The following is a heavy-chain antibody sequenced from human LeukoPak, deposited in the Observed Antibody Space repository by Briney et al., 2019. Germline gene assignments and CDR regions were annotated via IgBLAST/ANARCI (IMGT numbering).Heavy chain of an antibody. CDR3: ARHGIVVVPAASYMDV. J-gene: IGHJ6*02. Sequence: PSETLSLTCTVSGGPISSYYWSWIRQPPGKGLEWIGYIYYSGSTNYNPSLKSRVTISVDTSKNQFSLKLSSVTAADTAVYYCARHGIVVVPAASYMDVWGQGTTVTVSS. V-gene: IGHV4-59*08. CDR1: GGPISSYY. CDR2: IYYSGST. D-gene: IGHD2-2*01.